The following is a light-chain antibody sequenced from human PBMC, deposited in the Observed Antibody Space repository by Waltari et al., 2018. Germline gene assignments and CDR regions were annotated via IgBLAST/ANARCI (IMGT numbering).Light chain of an antibody. V-gene: IGKV3-15*01. Sequence: EIVMTQSPATLSVSPGERATLSCRASQSVGTNLAWYKQRPGKAPRLLIYGASTRATGIPITFSGRGSGTDFTLTISSLQSEDFAVYYCQQYNNWPPFTFGPGTTVDIK. CDR3: QQYNNWPPFT. J-gene: IGKJ3*01. CDR1: QSVGTN. CDR2: GAS.